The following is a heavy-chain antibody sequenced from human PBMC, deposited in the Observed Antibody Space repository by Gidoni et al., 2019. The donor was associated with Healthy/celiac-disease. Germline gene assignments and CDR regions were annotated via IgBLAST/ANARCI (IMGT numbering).Heavy chain of an antibody. Sequence: QVQLVESGGGVVQPGRSLRLSCAASGFTFSSYAMHWVRQPPGKGLEWVAVISYDGSNKYYADSVKGRFTISRDNSKNTLYLQMNSLRAEDTAVYYCARDHPGDFWSGYFARGGMDVWGQGTTVTVSS. D-gene: IGHD3-3*01. J-gene: IGHJ6*02. CDR3: ARDHPGDFWSGYFARGGMDV. CDR2: ISYDGSNK. CDR1: GFTFSSYA. V-gene: IGHV3-30-3*01.